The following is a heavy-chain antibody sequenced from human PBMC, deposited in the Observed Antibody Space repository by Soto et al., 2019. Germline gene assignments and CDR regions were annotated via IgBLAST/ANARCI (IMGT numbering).Heavy chain of an antibody. CDR3: TTRYNCNDYYFDP. Sequence: PSETLSLTCTVAGGSIRVQSYYWTWIRQNPGKGLEWVGSSYYSGTSYLNPALKGRVTISVDTSTNQFSRRLTSVTAADTAVYSCTTRYNCNDYYFDPGAQGTLVTGSS. D-gene: IGHD1-20*01. V-gene: IGHV4-39*01. J-gene: IGHJ5*02. CDR1: GGSIRVQSYY. CDR2: SYYSGTS.